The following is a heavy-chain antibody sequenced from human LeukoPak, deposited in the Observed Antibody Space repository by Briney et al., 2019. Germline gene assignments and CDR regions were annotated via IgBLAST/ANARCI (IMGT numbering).Heavy chain of an antibody. CDR2: IIPIFGTA. CDR1: RGTFSSYA. CDR3: ARTVGATTDYYYYMDV. D-gene: IGHD1-26*01. J-gene: IGHJ6*03. Sequence: SVKVSCKASRGTFSSYAISWVRQAPGQGLEWMGGIIPIFGTANYAQKFQGRVTITADESTSTAYMELSSLRSEDTAVYYCARTVGATTDYYYYMDVWGKGTTVTVSS. V-gene: IGHV1-69*13.